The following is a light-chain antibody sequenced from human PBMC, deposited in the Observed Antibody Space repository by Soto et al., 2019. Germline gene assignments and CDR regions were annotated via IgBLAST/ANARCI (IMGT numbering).Light chain of an antibody. Sequence: EIVMTQSPATLSVSPGERATLSCRASQSVFSSLAWYQQKPGQAPRLLIYGAATRATGIPARFSGSGSGTEFTLTISSLQSEDFGVYYCQQYHNWPAFGQGTKVDIK. V-gene: IGKV3-15*01. CDR1: QSVFSS. CDR3: QQYHNWPA. CDR2: GAA. J-gene: IGKJ1*01.